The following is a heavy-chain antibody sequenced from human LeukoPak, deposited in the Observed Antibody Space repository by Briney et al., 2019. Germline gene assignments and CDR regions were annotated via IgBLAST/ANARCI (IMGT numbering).Heavy chain of an antibody. CDR3: ARVPNRGDKFDP. Sequence: ASVQVSCKASGYTLTSYDINWVRQATGQGLEWMGWMNPTSGNTGYAQKFQGRVTMTRDTSIGTAYMELSSLRSEDSAVYYCARVPNRGDKFDPWGQGTLVTVSS. CDR1: GYTLTSYD. D-gene: IGHD4-17*01. V-gene: IGHV1-8*01. J-gene: IGHJ5*02. CDR2: MNPTSGNT.